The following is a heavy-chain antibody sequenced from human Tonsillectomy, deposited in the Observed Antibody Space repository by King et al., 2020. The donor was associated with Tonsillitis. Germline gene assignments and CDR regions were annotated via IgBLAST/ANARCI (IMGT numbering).Heavy chain of an antibody. D-gene: IGHD6-19*01. CDR2: IYSGGGT. J-gene: IGHJ4*02. CDR3: AISSGWLGYVDY. CDR1: GFTVSYNY. V-gene: IGHV3-66*01. Sequence: QLVQSGGGLVQPGGSLRLSCAVSGFTVSYNYISWVRQAPGKGLESVSVIYSGGGTYYADSVKGRFTISRDNSKKTLYLQMNSLRAEDTAVYYCAISSGWLGYVDYWGQGTLVTVSS.